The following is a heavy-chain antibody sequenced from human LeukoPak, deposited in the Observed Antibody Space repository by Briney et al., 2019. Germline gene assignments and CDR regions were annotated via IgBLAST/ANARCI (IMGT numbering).Heavy chain of an antibody. Sequence: PGRSLRLFCAASGFTFSSYAMHWVRQAPGKGLEWVAVISYDGSNKYYADSVKGRFTISRDNSKNTLYLQMNSLRAEDTAVYYCARELAAHLDYWGQGTLVTVSS. J-gene: IGHJ4*02. V-gene: IGHV3-30-3*01. CDR2: ISYDGSNK. D-gene: IGHD6-6*01. CDR3: ARELAAHLDY. CDR1: GFTFSSYA.